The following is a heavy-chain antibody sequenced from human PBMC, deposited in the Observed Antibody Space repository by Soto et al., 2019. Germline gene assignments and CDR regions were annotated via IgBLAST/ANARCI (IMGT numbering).Heavy chain of an antibody. V-gene: IGHV4-34*01. CDR1: GGSFSGYY. D-gene: IGHD3-10*01. J-gene: IGHJ4*02. CDR3: ARGFGHDY. CDR2: INHSGST. Sequence: PSETLSLTCAVYGGSFSGYYWSWIRQPPGKGLEWIGEINHSGSTNYNPSLKSRVTISVDTSKNQFSLKLSSVTAADTAVYYCARGFGHDYWGQGTLVTVSS.